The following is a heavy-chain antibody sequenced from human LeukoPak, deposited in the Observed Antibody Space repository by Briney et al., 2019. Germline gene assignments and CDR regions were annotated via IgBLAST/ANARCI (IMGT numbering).Heavy chain of an antibody. CDR3: ARSPSDYGGNRREDDAFDI. J-gene: IGHJ3*02. CDR2: ISWNSGSM. Sequence: GGSLRLSCVASGFTFDDYAMHWVRQAPGKGLEWVSGISWNSGSMGYADSVKGRFTISRDDAKNSLYLQMNSLRAEDTALYYCARSPSDYGGNRREDDAFDIWGQGTMVTVSS. CDR1: GFTFDDYA. V-gene: IGHV3-9*01. D-gene: IGHD4-23*01.